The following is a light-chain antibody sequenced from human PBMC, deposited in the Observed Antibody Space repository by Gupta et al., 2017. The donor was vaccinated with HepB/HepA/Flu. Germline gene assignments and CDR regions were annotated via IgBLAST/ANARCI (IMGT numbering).Light chain of an antibody. J-gene: IGKJ4*01. V-gene: IGKV3-15*01. Sequence: EIVMTQSPATLSVSPGERATLSCRASQSVSSNLAWYQQKPGQAPRLLIYGASTRATGIPARFSGSGSGTEFTLTISSLQSEDFAVYYCQQDNNWPYVFGGGTKVEIK. CDR1: QSVSSN. CDR2: GAS. CDR3: QQDNNWPYV.